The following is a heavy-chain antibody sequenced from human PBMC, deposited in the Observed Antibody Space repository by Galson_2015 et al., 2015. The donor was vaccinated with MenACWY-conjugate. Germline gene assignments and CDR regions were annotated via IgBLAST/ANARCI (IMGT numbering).Heavy chain of an antibody. D-gene: IGHD4/OR15-4a*01. J-gene: IGHJ4*02. CDR2: IWSDGNSK. CDR3: AKSMTILDY. Sequence: SLRLSCAASGFTFSSYGMHWVRQAPGKGLEWVTVIWSDGNSKYYVDSVKGRFTISRDNAKNSLYLQMNSLRDEDTAVYYCAKSMTILDYWGQGTLVTVSS. V-gene: IGHV3-33*06. CDR1: GFTFSSYG.